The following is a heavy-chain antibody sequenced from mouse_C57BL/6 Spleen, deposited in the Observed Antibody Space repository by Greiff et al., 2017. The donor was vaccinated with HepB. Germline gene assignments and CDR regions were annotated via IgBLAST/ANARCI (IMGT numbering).Heavy chain of an antibody. Sequence: VQLQQSGAELVRPGTSVKVSCKASGYAFTNYLIEWVKQRPGQGLEWIGVINPGSGGTNYNEKFKGKATLTADKSSSTAYMQLSSLTSEDSAVYFCARGVLRSHFDVWGTGTTVTVSS. CDR3: ARGVLRSHFDV. J-gene: IGHJ1*03. D-gene: IGHD1-1*01. CDR2: INPGSGGT. CDR1: GYAFTNYL. V-gene: IGHV1-54*01.